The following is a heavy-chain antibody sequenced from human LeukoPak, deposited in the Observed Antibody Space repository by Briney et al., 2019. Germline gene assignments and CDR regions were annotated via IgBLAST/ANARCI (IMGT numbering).Heavy chain of an antibody. Sequence: GRSLRLSCVASGFTFRNYGMHWIRQTPGKGLEWVANISQPGSGKYHVDSVKGRFTISRDNAKNSLYLQMDSLRPDDTAVYYCARTASGLFDLWGQGTLVVVSS. CDR3: ARTASGLFDL. CDR1: GFTFRNYG. CDR2: ISQPGSGK. J-gene: IGHJ3*01. D-gene: IGHD3-10*01. V-gene: IGHV3-7*01.